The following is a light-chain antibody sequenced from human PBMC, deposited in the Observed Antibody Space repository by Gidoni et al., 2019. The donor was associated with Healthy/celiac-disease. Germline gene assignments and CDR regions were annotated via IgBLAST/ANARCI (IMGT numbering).Light chain of an antibody. J-gene: IGKJ1*01. V-gene: IGKV1-6*01. CDR2: AAS. Sequence: AIHMTQSPSPLSASVGDRVTITCRASQGIRNDLGWYQQKPGKAPKLLIYAASSLQSGVPSRFSGSGSGTDFTLTISSLQPEDFATYYCLQDYNYPWTFGQGTKVEIK. CDR3: LQDYNYPWT. CDR1: QGIRND.